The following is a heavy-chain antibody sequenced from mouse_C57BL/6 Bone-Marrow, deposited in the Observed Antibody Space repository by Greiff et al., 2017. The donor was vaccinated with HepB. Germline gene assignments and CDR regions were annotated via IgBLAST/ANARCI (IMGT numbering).Heavy chain of an antibody. CDR3: ARCPHYYGSHYAMDY. D-gene: IGHD1-1*01. CDR1: GYTFTSYG. J-gene: IGHJ4*01. CDR2: IYPRSGNT. Sequence: QVQLQQSGAELARPGASVKLSCKASGYTFTSYGISWVKQRTGQGLEWIGEIYPRSGNTYYNEKLKGKATLTADKSSSTAYMELRSLTSEDSAVYFCARCPHYYGSHYAMDYWGQGTAVTVSS. V-gene: IGHV1-81*01.